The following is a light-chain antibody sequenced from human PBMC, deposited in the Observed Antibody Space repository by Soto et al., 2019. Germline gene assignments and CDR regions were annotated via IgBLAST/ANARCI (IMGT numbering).Light chain of an antibody. CDR3: AAWDDSLIWV. V-gene: IGLV1-36*01. CDR2: YDD. Sequence: QSVLTQPPSVSEAPRQRVTISCSGSSSNIGNNAVNWYQQLPGKAPKLLIYYDDLLPSGVSDRFSGSKSGTSASLAISGLQSEDEADYYCAAWDDSLIWVFGGGTQLTVL. J-gene: IGLJ3*02. CDR1: SSNIGNNA.